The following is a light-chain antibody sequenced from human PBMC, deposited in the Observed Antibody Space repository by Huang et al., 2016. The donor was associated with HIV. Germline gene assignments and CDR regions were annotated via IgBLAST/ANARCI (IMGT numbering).Light chain of an antibody. CDR3: QQYNEWPPST. Sequence: IVMPQSPATLSVSPGERATLSCRASQSVSSDFAWYQQKRGQAPRLLIYGATIRATGIPDRFSGSGSGTEFTLTISSLQSEDLAVYYCQQYNEWPPSTFGQGTKLEIK. CDR1: QSVSSD. CDR2: GAT. V-gene: IGKV3-15*01. J-gene: IGKJ2*02.